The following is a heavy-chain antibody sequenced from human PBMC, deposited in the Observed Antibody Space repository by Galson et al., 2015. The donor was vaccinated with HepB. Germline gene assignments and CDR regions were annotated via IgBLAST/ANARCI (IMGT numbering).Heavy chain of an antibody. D-gene: IGHD1-26*01. J-gene: IGHJ3*02. V-gene: IGHV1-18*01. CDR1: GYTFSSYG. CDR3: AREGGSYHDAFDI. Sequence: SVKVSCKASGYTFSSYGISWVRQAPGQGLEWMGWISAYNGNTNYAQKLQGRVTMTTDTSTSTAYMELGGLRADDTAVYYCAREGGSYHDAFDIWGQGTMVTVSS. CDR2: ISAYNGNT.